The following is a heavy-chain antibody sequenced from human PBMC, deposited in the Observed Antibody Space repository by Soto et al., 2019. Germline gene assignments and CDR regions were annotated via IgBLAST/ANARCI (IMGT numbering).Heavy chain of an antibody. CDR1: GFTFSSYG. D-gene: IGHD6-13*01. V-gene: IGHV3-33*01. CDR3: ARGAEQQLVRRDAFDI. CDR2: IWYDGSNK. J-gene: IGHJ3*02. Sequence: GGSLRLSCAASGFTFSSYGMHWVRQAPGKGLEWVAVIWYDGSNKYYADSVKGRFTISRDNSKNTLYLQMNSLRAEDTAVYYCARGAEQQLVRRDAFDIWGQGTMVTVSS.